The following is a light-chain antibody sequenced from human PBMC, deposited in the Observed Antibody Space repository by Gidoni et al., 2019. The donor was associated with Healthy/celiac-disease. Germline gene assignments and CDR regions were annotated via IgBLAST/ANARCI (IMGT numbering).Light chain of an antibody. CDR2: LGS. J-gene: IGKJ2*01. CDR3: MQALQTPYT. V-gene: IGKV2-28*01. CDR1: QSLLHSNGYNY. Sequence: DIVMTQSLPSLPVTPGEPASISCRSSQSLLHSNGYNYLDWYLQKPGQSPQLLIYLGSSRASGVPDRFSGSGSGTDFTLKISRVEAEDVGVYYCMQALQTPYTFGQXTKLEIK.